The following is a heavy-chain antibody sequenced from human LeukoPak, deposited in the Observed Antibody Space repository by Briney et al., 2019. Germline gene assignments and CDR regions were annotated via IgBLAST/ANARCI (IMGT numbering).Heavy chain of an antibody. J-gene: IGHJ3*02. CDR1: GYTLTELS. Sequence: GASVKVSCKVSGYTLTELSVHWVRQAPGKGLEWMGNFDPKDGDTIYAQRFQGRVTMTEDTSTHTAYMELRSLRSDDTAVYYCALTYYDILTGYYPSDIWGQGTMVTVSS. V-gene: IGHV1-24*01. CDR2: FDPKDGDT. D-gene: IGHD3-9*01. CDR3: ALTYYDILTGYYPSDI.